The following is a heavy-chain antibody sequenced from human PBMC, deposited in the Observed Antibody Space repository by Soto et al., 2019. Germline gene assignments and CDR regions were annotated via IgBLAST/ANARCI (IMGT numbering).Heavy chain of an antibody. J-gene: IGHJ5*02. CDR1: GYTFTAAA. CDR3: ARDNNWAVH. Sequence: QVQLVQSGAEVKKPGASVKVSCKASGYTFTAAAIHWVRQAPGQRLEWMGWINAANGDRKYSQSFQGRVTISRDTSARTGLMEMSRLRSEDMAVYYGARDNNWAVHWAQGTLVTVAS. CDR2: INAANGDR. V-gene: IGHV1-3*01.